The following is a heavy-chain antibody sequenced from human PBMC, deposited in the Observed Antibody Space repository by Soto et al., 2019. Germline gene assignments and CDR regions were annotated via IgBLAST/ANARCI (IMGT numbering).Heavy chain of an antibody. V-gene: IGHV4-34*01. CDR2: INHSGST. J-gene: IGHJ4*02. D-gene: IGHD2-8*02. CDR1: GGSFSGYY. CDR3: ARDKITGLFDY. Sequence: QVQLQQWGAGLLKPSETLSLTCAVYGGSFSGYYWTWIRQPPGTGLEWIGEINHSGSTNYNPSLKSRVTISVDTSTHQFSLKLTSVTAAYTAVYYCARDKITGLFDYWGQGTLVTVSS.